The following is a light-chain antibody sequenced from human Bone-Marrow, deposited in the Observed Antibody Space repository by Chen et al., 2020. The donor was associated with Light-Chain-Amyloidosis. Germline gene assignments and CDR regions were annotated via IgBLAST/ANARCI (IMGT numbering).Light chain of an antibody. V-gene: IGLV2-23*02. CDR2: EVN. J-gene: IGLJ3*02. Sequence: QSALTQPASVSGSPGQSITISCTGTSSDVGSYNLVSWYQQHPGKAPKFMIYEVNKRPSGVSNRVAGSKSGNTAYLTISGLQAEDEADYYCCSYAGSSTLVFGGGTKVTVL. CDR3: CSYAGSSTLV. CDR1: SSDVGSYNL.